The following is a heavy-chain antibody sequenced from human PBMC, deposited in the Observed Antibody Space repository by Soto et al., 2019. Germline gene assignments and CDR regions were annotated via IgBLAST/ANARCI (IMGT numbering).Heavy chain of an antibody. J-gene: IGHJ6*02. D-gene: IGHD6-6*01. V-gene: IGHV4-31*03. CDR1: GGSISSGGGYY. Sequence: QVQLQESGPGLVKPSQTLSLTCTVSGGSISSGGGYYWTWIRQHPGKGLEWIGYIHYSGSTYSNPSLKSRVTISVDTSKNQFSLKLSSVTAADTAVYYCARDVYSSSSAPYYYGMDVWGQGTTVTVSS. CDR3: ARDVYSSSSAPYYYGMDV. CDR2: IHYSGST.